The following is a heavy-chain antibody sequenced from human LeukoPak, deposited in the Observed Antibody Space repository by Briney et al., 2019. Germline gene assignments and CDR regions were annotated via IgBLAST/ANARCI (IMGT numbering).Heavy chain of an antibody. CDR3: AKSSLRDIVVVPAAPLDY. Sequence: GGSLRLSCAASGFTFSSYAMNWVRQAPGKGLEWVSAISGSGGSTYYADSVKGRFTISRDNSKNTLYLQMNSLRAEDTAVYYCAKSSLRDIVVVPAAPLDYWGQGTLVTVSS. D-gene: IGHD2-2*01. V-gene: IGHV3-23*01. CDR1: GFTFSSYA. CDR2: ISGSGGST. J-gene: IGHJ4*02.